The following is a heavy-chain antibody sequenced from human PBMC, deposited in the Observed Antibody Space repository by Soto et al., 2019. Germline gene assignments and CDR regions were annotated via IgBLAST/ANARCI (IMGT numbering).Heavy chain of an antibody. CDR1: GFTFSHAW. CDR2: IKSKADGETK. J-gene: IGHJ5*02. Sequence: PGGSLRLSCAASGFTFSHAWMSWVRQAPGKGLKWVGRIKSKADGETKDYGAPVRGRFTISRDDSQDILYLHMNSLRIEDTAVYYCCVIKRRDQYSTSGYWFDPWGPGTLVTVSS. V-gene: IGHV3-15*01. D-gene: IGHD4-4*01. CDR3: CVIKRRDQYSTSGYWFDP.